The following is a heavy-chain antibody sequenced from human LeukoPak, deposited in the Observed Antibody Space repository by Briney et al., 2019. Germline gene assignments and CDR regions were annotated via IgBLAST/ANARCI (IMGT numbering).Heavy chain of an antibody. CDR1: GGTFSSYA. J-gene: IGHJ4*02. CDR2: ISAYNGNT. Sequence: ASVKVSCKASGGTFSSYAISWVRQAPGQGLEWMGWISAYNGNTNYAQKLQGRVTMTTDTSTSTAYMELRSLRSDDTAVYYCASQLRGLLSYWGQGTLATVSS. V-gene: IGHV1-18*01. CDR3: ASQLRGLLSY. D-gene: IGHD2-2*01.